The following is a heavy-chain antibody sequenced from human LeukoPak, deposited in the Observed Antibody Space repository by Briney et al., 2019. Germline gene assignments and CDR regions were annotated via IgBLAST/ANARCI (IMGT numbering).Heavy chain of an antibody. Sequence: GGSLRLSCAASGFTFSSYAMHWVRQAPGKGLEYVSAISSNGGSTYYANSVKGRFTISRDSSKNTLYLQMGSLRAEDMAVYYCARDLYGGNSGGDYWGQGTLVTVSS. CDR3: ARDLYGGNSGGDY. J-gene: IGHJ4*02. CDR2: ISSNGGST. D-gene: IGHD4-23*01. V-gene: IGHV3-64*01. CDR1: GFTFSSYA.